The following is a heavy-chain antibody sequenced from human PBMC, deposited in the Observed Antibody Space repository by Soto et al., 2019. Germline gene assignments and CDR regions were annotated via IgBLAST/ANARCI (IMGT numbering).Heavy chain of an antibody. CDR3: ARGLGDSSGYWIYDFDY. V-gene: IGHV4-61*08. Sequence: PSETMSLTCTVSGGSISSGGYYWSWIRQPPGKGLEWIGYIYYSGSTNYNPSLKSRVTISVDTSKNQFSLKLSSVTAADTAVYYCARGLGDSSGYWIYDFDYWGQGTLVTVSS. CDR2: IYYSGST. CDR1: GGSISSGGYY. D-gene: IGHD3-22*01. J-gene: IGHJ4*02.